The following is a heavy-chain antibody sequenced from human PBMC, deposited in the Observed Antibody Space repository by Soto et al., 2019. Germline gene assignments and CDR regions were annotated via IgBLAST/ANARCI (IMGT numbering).Heavy chain of an antibody. Sequence: VQLLESGGGLIQPGGSLRLSCAASGFTFSYGIHWLRQAPGKGLEGGAYISYDSSNKFYGDSVKGGFTISRDNSKNTQSLPMTSLRAEDTAVYYCAKLVIGYCSGNTCDDSWGRGTLVAVS. CDR1: GFTFSYG. CDR2: ISYDSSNK. D-gene: IGHD2-15*01. V-gene: IGHV3-30*18. CDR3: AKLVIGYCSGNTCDDS. J-gene: IGHJ4*02.